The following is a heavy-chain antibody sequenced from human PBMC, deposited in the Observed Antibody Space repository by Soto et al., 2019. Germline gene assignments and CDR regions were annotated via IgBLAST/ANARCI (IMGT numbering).Heavy chain of an antibody. V-gene: IGHV4-31*03. CDR2: IYYSMST. CDR3: ASGSGSYYSWFGP. Sequence: QVQLQESGPGRVKPSQTLSLTCTVSGGSISSGGYYWSWIRRHPGKGLEWIGYIYYSMSTYYNPSPKRRVTISVGTCKIQLSPKLSSVTAAGTAVYDCASGSGSYYSWFGPWGQGTLVSVSS. J-gene: IGHJ5*02. CDR1: GGSISSGGYY. D-gene: IGHD3-10*01.